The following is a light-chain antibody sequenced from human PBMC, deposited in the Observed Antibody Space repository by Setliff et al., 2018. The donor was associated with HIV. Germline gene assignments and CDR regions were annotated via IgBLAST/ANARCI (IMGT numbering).Light chain of an antibody. CDR2: EVT. CDR1: SSDVGVYNY. V-gene: IGLV2-8*01. J-gene: IGLJ2*01. Sequence: QSALAQPPSASGSPGQSVTISCTGASSDVGVYNYVSWFQQHPGKAPKLMIYEVTKRPSGVPDRFSGSKSGNTASLTVSGLQAENEADYYCCSYTSSSTRLFGGGTKGTVL. CDR3: CSYTSSSTRL.